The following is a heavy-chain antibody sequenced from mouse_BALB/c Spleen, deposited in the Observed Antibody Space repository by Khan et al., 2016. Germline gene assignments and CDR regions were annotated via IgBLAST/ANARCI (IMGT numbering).Heavy chain of an antibody. CDR1: GFTFSSYV. V-gene: IGHV5-6-5*01. CDR2: ISSDGSA. CDR3: TRGGYYDGTGYDYFDY. Sequence: EVELVESGGDLVKPGGSLKVSCAASGFTFSSYVMSWVRQTPEKRLEWVASISSDGSAYYPDSVKGRFTISRDNAKNILYLQMNSLRSEDTAMYYCTRGGYYDGTGYDYFDYWGQGTTLTVSS. D-gene: IGHD1-1*01. J-gene: IGHJ2*01.